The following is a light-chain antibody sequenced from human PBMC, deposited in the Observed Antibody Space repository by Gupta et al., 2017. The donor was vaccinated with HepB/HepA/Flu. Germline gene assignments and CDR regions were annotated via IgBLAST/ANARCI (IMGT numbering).Light chain of an antibody. Sequence: IVLTQSPGTLSLSPGERATLSCRASQSVSNNWLAWYQQKPGQTPRLLLYVASSRATGIPDRFSGSGSGTDFSLTISRLEPEDFAVYYCQLYGSSPGTFGQGTRVEIK. CDR2: VAS. CDR1: QSVSNNW. J-gene: IGKJ1*01. V-gene: IGKV3-20*01. CDR3: QLYGSSPGT.